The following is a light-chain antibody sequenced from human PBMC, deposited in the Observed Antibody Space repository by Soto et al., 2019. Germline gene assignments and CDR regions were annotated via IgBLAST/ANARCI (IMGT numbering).Light chain of an antibody. J-gene: IGKJ1*01. V-gene: IGKV1-5*01. CDR1: QSIGRW. CDR2: DAS. Sequence: DIQMTQSPSTLSASVGDRVTITCRASQSIGRWLAWYQEKPGKAPHLLIFDASALGRGVPSRFSGRGSGTDFSLTISSLQPEDSATYSCQQFDSYPWTFGQGTKVEIK. CDR3: QQFDSYPWT.